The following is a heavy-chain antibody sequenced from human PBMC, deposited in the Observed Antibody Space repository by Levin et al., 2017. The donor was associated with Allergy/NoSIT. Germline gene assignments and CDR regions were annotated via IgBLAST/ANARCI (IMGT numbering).Heavy chain of an antibody. CDR1: GFTFSSYS. V-gene: IGHV3-48*02. CDR2: IGRSSAI. CDR3: TRDPSALDY. Sequence: GGSLRLSCAASGFTFSSYSMNWVRQAPGKGLEWVSYIGRSSAIYYADSVKGRFTISRDNAKNSLYLQMNSLTDEDTAVYYCTRDPSALDYWGQGTLVTVSS. J-gene: IGHJ4*02.